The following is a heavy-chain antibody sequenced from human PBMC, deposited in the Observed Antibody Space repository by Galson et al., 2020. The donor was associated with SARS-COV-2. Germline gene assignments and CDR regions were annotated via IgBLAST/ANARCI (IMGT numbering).Heavy chain of an antibody. D-gene: IGHD3-10*02. CDR1: GFSVTTNY. CDR3: ARDESAVFGAPPGYYGMDV. CDR2: LYAGTST. J-gene: IGHJ6*02. V-gene: IGHV3-66*01. Sequence: GGSLRLSCAISGFSVTTNYMNWVRQAPGRGLEWVSVLYAGTSTDYADSVKGRFIISRDDAKNTLYLQMNSLRAEDSAVYYCARDESAVFGAPPGYYGMDVWGQGTTVTVSS.